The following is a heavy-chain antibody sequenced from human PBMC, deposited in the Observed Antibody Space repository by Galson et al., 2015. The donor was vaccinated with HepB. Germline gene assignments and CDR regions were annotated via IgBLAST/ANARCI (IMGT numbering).Heavy chain of an antibody. D-gene: IGHD3-3*01. CDR2: IWYDGSNK. CDR1: GFTVSSNY. V-gene: IGHV3-33*08. CDR3: ARDNESGAFDI. Sequence: SLRLSCAASGFTVSSNYMSWVRQAPGKGLEWVAVIWYDGSNKYYADSVKGRFTISRDNSKNTLYLQMNSLRAEDTAVYYCARDNESGAFDIWGQGTMVTVSS. J-gene: IGHJ3*02.